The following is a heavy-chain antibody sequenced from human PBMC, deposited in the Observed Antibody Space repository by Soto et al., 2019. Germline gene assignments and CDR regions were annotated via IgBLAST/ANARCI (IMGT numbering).Heavy chain of an antibody. CDR2: IYCSGST. CDR3: AAYVVGATGEDYFDY. D-gene: IGHD1-26*01. Sequence: PSETLSLTCTVSGGSISSYYWSWIRQPPGKGLEWIGYIYCSGSTNYNPSLKSRVTISVDTSKNQFSLKLSSVTAADTAVYYCAAYVVGATGEDYFDYWGQGTLVTVS. V-gene: IGHV4-59*01. J-gene: IGHJ4*02. CDR1: GGSISSYY.